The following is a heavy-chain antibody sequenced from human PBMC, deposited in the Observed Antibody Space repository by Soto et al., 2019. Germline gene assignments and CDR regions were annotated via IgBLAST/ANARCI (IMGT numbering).Heavy chain of an antibody. CDR3: ARALDWFDP. CDR1: GGSISNSGYY. Sequence: SETLSLTGTVSGGSISNSGYYWGWVRQPPGKGLEWIASVYYSGSTNYNPSLKSRVTISVDTSKNQFSLKLSSVTAADTAVYYCARALDWFDPWGQGTLVTVSS. V-gene: IGHV4-39*07. J-gene: IGHJ5*02. CDR2: VYYSGST.